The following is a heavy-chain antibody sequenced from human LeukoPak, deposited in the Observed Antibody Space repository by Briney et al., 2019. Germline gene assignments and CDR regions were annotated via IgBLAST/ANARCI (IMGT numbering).Heavy chain of an antibody. CDR1: GLPLSICP. CDR2: ISFAVRNK. Sequence: GVPLTLSCALSGLPLSICPKLGPRAARDEGVGWGAVISFAVRNKCYTASLKGRFTIHRNNSKNTLYLKMNRLRAEDTAVYYGARADYDILTLLLYWGQGTLVTVSS. CDR3: ARADYDILTLLLY. D-gene: IGHD3-9*01. V-gene: IGHV3-30*04. J-gene: IGHJ4*02.